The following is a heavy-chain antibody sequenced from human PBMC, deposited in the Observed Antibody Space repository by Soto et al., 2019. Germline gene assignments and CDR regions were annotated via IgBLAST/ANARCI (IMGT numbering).Heavy chain of an antibody. CDR3: ARWGCSGTNCNLNQRSYDL. CDR1: GFIFNEYG. J-gene: IGHJ4*02. Sequence: QVQLVESGGGVVPPGMSLRLSCAASGFIFNEYGMHWVRQAPGKGLEWVAVIWYDGSNKYYADSVKGRFTISRDNSKNTMSLQMNNLRAEDTAVYYCARWGCSGTNCNLNQRSYDLWGQGTLVTVSS. D-gene: IGHD2-15*01. V-gene: IGHV3-33*03. CDR2: IWYDGSNK.